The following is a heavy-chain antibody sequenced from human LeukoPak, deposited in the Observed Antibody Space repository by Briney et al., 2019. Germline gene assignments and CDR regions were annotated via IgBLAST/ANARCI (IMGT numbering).Heavy chain of an antibody. V-gene: IGHV4-31*03. D-gene: IGHD2-15*01. J-gene: IGHJ1*01. Sequence: PSQTLSLTCTVSGGXISSGGYYWTWIRQHPGKGLEWIGYIYYSGSTYYNPSLKSRVTISVDTSKNQFSLRLSSVTAADTAVYYCALGYCGGGSCYAREYFQHWGQGTLVTVSS. CDR3: ALGYCGGGSCYAREYFQH. CDR2: IYYSGST. CDR1: GGXISSGGYY.